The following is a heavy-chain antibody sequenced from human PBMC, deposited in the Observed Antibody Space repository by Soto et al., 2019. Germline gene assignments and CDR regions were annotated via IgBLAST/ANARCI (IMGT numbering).Heavy chain of an antibody. Sequence: PGGSLRLSCAASGFISSCYAMHWVRQAPGKGLEWVAVISYDGSDRYYADSVKGRFTISRDNSKNTLYLQMSSLRTEDTAVYYCARVDRTITTYFYYGMDVWGLGTTVTVSS. CDR2: ISYDGSDR. CDR3: ARVDRTITTYFYYGMDV. CDR1: GFISSCYA. V-gene: IGHV3-30-3*01. J-gene: IGHJ6*02. D-gene: IGHD1-20*01.